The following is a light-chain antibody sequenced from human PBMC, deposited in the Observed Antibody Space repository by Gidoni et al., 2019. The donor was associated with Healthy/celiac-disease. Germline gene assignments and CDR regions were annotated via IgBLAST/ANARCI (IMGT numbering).Light chain of an antibody. V-gene: IGKV1-5*03. CDR3: QQYNSYPLT. CDR1: QRISSW. J-gene: IGKJ4*01. CDR2: KAS. Sequence: DIHMTHSPSTLSVSVGDRLTLTCRASQRISSWLAWYQQKTGKAPKLLIYKASSLESGVPSRFSGSGSGTEFTLTISSLQPDDFATYYCQQYNSYPLTFGGGTKVEIK.